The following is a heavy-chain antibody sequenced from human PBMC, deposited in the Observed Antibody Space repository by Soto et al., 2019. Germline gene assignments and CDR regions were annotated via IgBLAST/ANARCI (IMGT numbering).Heavy chain of an antibody. J-gene: IGHJ4*02. CDR2: INHSGIT. Sequence: PSETLSLTCGVFSGSLTDHYWTWIRQTPGKGLEWIGEINHSGITDYNPSLKSRVTLSLDTSKDQFSLKVTALTAADTAVYYCGKVLIGATRHTDVDSWGQGALVTVSS. CDR1: SGSLTDHY. V-gene: IGHV4-34*01. CDR3: GKVLIGATRHTDVDS. D-gene: IGHD2-15*01.